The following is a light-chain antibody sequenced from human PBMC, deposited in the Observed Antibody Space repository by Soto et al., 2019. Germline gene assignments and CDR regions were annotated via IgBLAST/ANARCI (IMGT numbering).Light chain of an antibody. Sequence: QSALTQPRSVSGSPGQSVTISCTGTSSDVGGYNYVSWYQQHPGKAPKLMIYDVSKRPSGVPDRFSGSKSGNTASLTISGLQAEAVADYYCCSYAGSYTPVFGGGTKLTVL. CDR3: CSYAGSYTPV. J-gene: IGLJ2*01. CDR2: DVS. CDR1: SSDVGGYNY. V-gene: IGLV2-11*01.